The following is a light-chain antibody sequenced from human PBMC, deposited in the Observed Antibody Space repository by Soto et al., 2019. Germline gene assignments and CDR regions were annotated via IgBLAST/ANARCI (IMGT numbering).Light chain of an antibody. J-gene: IGKJ1*01. CDR2: KAS. V-gene: IGKV1-5*03. CDR1: QSISSW. Sequence: DTQMTQSPSTLSASVGDRVTITCRASQSISSWLAWYQQKPGKAPKLLIYKASTLESGVPSRFSGSGSGTEFTLPISSLQSDDSATYYCQQYNSYSWTFGQGTKVEIK. CDR3: QQYNSYSWT.